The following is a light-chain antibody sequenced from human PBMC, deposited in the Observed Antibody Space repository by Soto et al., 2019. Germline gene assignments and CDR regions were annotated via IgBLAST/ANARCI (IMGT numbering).Light chain of an antibody. CDR3: QQYNSYSWT. CDR1: QSIGSY. J-gene: IGKJ1*01. CDR2: KAS. V-gene: IGKV1-5*03. Sequence: DIQMTQSPSTLSASVGDRVTITCRASQSIGSYLAWYQQKPGKAPKVLIYKASSLESGVPSRFSVRGSGTEFTLTISSLQPDDFATYYCQQYNSYSWTFGQGTKVEIK.